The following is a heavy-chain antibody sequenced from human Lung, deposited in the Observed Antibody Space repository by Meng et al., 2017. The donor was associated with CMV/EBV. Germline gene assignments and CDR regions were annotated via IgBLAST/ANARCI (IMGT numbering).Heavy chain of an antibody. CDR1: GGSLSSRNW. CDR3: ARVGAYCGGDCYHPR. V-gene: IGHV4-4*02. Sequence: GRRTESGPGLVKPSGTLSLPCAVPGGSLSSRNWWSWVRQPPGKGLEWIGEIYHSGSTNYNPSLKSRVTISVDESKNQFSLRLSSVTAADTAVYYCARVGAYCGGDCYHPRWGQGTLVTVSS. D-gene: IGHD2-21*02. J-gene: IGHJ4*02. CDR2: IYHSGST.